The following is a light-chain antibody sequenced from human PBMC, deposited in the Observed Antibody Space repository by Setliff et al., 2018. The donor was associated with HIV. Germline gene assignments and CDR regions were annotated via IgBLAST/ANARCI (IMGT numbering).Light chain of an antibody. V-gene: IGLV2-14*03. Sequence: QSALTQPASVSGSPGQSITISRSGTSSDVGSYNFVSWYQQHPGKAPQLIIYDVSQRPSGVSSHFSGSKSGNTASLTISGLQAEDQAGYYCCSYTSSLTYVFGTGTKVTVL. CDR2: DVS. CDR1: SSDVGSYNF. J-gene: IGLJ1*01. CDR3: CSYTSSLTYV.